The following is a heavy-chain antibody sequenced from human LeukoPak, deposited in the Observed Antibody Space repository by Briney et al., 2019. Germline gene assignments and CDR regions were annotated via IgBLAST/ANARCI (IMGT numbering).Heavy chain of an antibody. CDR2: IIHSGST. J-gene: IGHJ6*01. Sequence: SETLSLTCAVYGGSFCGYYWSWIPPPPRKGLGWIGEIIHSGSTNHNPPLQSRVAIPVDTSKNQIPLKLSSVTAAHTPRYYFARGRGIQIWPYYYYGMDVWGEGTTASVCS. V-gene: IGHV4-34*01. CDR1: GGSFCGYY. CDR3: ARGRGIQIWPYYYYGMDV. D-gene: IGHD5-18*01.